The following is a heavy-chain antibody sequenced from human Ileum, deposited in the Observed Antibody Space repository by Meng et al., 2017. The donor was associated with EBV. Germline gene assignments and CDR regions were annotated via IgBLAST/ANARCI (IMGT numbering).Heavy chain of an antibody. V-gene: IGHV4-30-4*01. CDR1: GDSISRADHP. CDR2: MLYGENT. Sequence: VPLPGAGPRPLNPSETLSPPCAVSGDSISRADHPWGWIRLPPGKGLEWIGYMLYGENTFYNPSLETRAAISADASMNLFSLKLNSVTAADTAVYYCARLFSGSRGYYPPYFDYWGQGALVTVSS. J-gene: IGHJ4*02. D-gene: IGHD3-22*01. CDR3: ARLFSGSRGYYPPYFDY.